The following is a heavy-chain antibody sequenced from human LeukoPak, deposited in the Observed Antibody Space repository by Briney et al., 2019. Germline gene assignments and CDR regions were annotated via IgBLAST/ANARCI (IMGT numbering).Heavy chain of an antibody. CDR3: ASDKGYSNDYFDY. CDR2: IYYSGST. CDR1: GGSISTTGYY. Sequence: SETLSLTCTVSGGSISTTGYYWAWIRQPPGKGLQWIASIYYSGSTYYNSSLKSRVTISVDTSKNQFSLKLSSMTAADTAVYYCASDKGYSNDYFDYWGQGTLVTVSS. J-gene: IGHJ4*02. V-gene: IGHV4-39*02. D-gene: IGHD6-13*01.